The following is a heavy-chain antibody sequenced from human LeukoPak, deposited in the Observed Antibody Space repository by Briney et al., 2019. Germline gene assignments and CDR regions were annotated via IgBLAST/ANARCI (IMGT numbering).Heavy chain of an antibody. CDR2: IYTSGST. CDR3: ARGGFYGHPFEF. D-gene: IGHD3-10*01. Sequence: SETLSLTCTVSGGSISSYYWSWIRQPAGKGLEWIGRIYTSGSTNYNPSLESRVTISVDSSNNQISLNLNSVIAADTAMYFCARGGFYGHPFEFGGQGILVIVSA. V-gene: IGHV4-4*07. CDR1: GGSISSYY. J-gene: IGHJ4*02.